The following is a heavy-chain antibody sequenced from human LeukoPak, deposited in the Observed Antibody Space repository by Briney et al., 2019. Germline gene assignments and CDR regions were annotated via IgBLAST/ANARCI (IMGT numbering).Heavy chain of an antibody. Sequence: GGSLRLSCAASGFTFSSYAMSWVRQAPGKGLEWVSAISGSGGSTYYADSVKGRFTISRDNSKNTLYLQMNSLRAEDTAVYYCAKRRTATIRNGDYYFDYWGQGTLVTVSS. CDR3: AKRRTATIRNGDYYFDY. D-gene: IGHD5-18*01. V-gene: IGHV3-23*01. CDR1: GFTFSSYA. J-gene: IGHJ4*02. CDR2: ISGSGGST.